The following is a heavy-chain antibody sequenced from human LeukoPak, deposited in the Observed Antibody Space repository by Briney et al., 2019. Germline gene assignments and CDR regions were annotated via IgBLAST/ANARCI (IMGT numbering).Heavy chain of an antibody. CDR1: GYSFTSYW. J-gene: IGHJ4*02. CDR2: IYPGDSDT. V-gene: IGHV5-51*01. CDR3: ARSSTTVTADDHFDY. Sequence: GESLQISCKGSGYSFTSYWIGWVRQMPGKGLEWMGIIYPGDSDTRYSPSFQGQVTISADKSISTAYLQWSSLKASDTAMYYCARSSTTVTADDHFDYWGQGTLVTVSS. D-gene: IGHD4-17*01.